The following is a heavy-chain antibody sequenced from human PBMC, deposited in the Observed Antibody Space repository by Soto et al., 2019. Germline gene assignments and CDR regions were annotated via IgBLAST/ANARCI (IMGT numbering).Heavy chain of an antibody. J-gene: IGHJ6*03. CDR3: ARKEDYMDV. V-gene: IGHV4-59*11. Sequence: LSLTCTVSGGSISSHYWSWIRQPPEKGLEFIGYIYYSGNTVYNRSLKSRVTMSVDTSKNQFSLKVASVAAADTAVYYCARKEDYMDVWGKGTTVTVSS. CDR1: GGSISSHY. CDR2: IYYSGNT.